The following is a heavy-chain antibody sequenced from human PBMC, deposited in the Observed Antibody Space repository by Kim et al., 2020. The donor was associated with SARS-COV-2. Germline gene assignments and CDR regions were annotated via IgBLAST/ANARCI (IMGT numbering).Heavy chain of an antibody. V-gene: IGHV1-2*02. D-gene: IGHD3-3*01. J-gene: IGHJ4*02. CDR3: ARDVPAGTGVVW. Sequence: NYAQKFQGRVTMTRDTSISTAYMELSRLRSDDTAVYYCARDVPAGTGVVWWGQGTLVTVSS.